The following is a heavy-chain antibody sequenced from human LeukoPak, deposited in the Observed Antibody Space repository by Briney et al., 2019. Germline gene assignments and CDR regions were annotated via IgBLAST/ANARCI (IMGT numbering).Heavy chain of an antibody. CDR1: GGSISSGGYS. CDR2: IYHSGST. CDR3: ARGEAMANFDY. D-gene: IGHD5-24*01. Sequence: SETLSLTCAVSGGSISSGGYSWSWIRQPPGTGLEWIGYIYHSGSTYYNPSLKSRVTISVDRSKNQFSLKLSSVTAADTAVYYCARGEAMANFDYWGQGTLVTVSS. V-gene: IGHV4-30-2*01. J-gene: IGHJ4*02.